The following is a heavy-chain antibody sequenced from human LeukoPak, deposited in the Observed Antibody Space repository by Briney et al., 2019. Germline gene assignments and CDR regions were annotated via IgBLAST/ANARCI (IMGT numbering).Heavy chain of an antibody. CDR3: ARRLAVAGTLDY. J-gene: IGHJ4*02. Sequence: PSETLSLTCTVSGGSISSYYWSWIRQPPGKGLEWIGYIYYSGSTNYNPSLKSGVTISVDTSKNQFSLKLSSVTAADTAVYYCARRLAVAGTLDYWGQGTLVTVSS. D-gene: IGHD6-19*01. V-gene: IGHV4-59*08. CDR2: IYYSGST. CDR1: GGSISSYY.